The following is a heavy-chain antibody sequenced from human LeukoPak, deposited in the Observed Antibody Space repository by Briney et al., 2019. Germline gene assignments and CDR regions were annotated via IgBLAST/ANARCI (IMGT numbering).Heavy chain of an antibody. CDR2: ISGSGGST. V-gene: IGHV3-23*01. CDR1: GFTFTSYG. J-gene: IGHJ5*02. D-gene: IGHD4-17*01. Sequence: SGGTLRLSCAASGFTFTSYGMHWVRQAPGEGLEWVSAISGSGGSTYYADSVKGRFTISRDNSKNTLYLQMNSLRAEDTAVYYCAKDYNDYGDYVYWFDPWGQGTLVTVSS. CDR3: AKDYNDYGDYVYWFDP.